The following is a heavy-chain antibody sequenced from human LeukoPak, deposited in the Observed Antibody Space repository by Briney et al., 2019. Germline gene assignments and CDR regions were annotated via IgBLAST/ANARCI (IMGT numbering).Heavy chain of an antibody. J-gene: IGHJ4*02. D-gene: IGHD2/OR15-2a*01. CDR1: GGSFSGYY. CDR3: ARGEYGLFDY. Sequence: SETLSLTCAVYGGSFSGYYWSWIRQPPGKGLEWIGEINHSGSTNYNPSLKSRVTISVDTSKNQFSLKLSSVTAADTAVYYCARGEYGLFDYWGQGTLVTVSS. CDR2: INHSGST. V-gene: IGHV4-34*01.